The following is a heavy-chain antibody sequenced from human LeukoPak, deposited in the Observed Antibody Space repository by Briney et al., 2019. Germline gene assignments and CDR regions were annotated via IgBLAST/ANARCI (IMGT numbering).Heavy chain of an antibody. Sequence: ASVKVSCKASGYTFTSYGISWVRQAPGQGLEWMGWISAYNGNTNYAQKLQGRVTMTTDTSTSTAYMELRSLRSDDTAVYYCARDHCSSTSCYWSHYYFDYWGQGTLVTVSS. V-gene: IGHV1-18*01. CDR2: ISAYNGNT. CDR1: GYTFTSYG. D-gene: IGHD2-2*01. CDR3: ARDHCSSTSCYWSHYYFDY. J-gene: IGHJ4*02.